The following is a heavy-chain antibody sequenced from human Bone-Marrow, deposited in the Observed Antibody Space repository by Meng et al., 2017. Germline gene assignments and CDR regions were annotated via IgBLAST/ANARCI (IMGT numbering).Heavy chain of an antibody. CDR3: ARQSGSYFPFDY. Sequence: SETLSLTCAVSGYSISSGYYWGWIRQPPGKGLEWIVSIYHSGSTYYNPSLKSRVTISVDTSKNQFSLKLSSVTAADTAVYYCARQSGSYFPFDYWGQGTLVTVSS. D-gene: IGHD1-26*01. J-gene: IGHJ4*02. CDR2: IYHSGST. CDR1: GYSISSGYY. V-gene: IGHV4-38-2*01.